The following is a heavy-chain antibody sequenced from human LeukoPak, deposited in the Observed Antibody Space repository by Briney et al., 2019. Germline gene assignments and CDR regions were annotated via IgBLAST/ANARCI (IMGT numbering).Heavy chain of an antibody. J-gene: IGHJ6*03. D-gene: IGHD1-7*01. V-gene: IGHV1-69*05. CDR1: GGTFSSYA. CDR3: ASGEPNWNYVLMDV. CDR2: ITPIFGTA. Sequence: GASVKVSCKASGGTFSSYAISWVRQAPGQGLEWMGRITPIFGTANYAQKFQGRVTITTDESTSTAYMELSSLRSEDTAVYYCASGEPNWNYVLMDVWGKGTTVTVSS.